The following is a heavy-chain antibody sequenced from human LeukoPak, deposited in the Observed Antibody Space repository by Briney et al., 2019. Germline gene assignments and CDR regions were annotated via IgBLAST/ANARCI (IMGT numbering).Heavy chain of an antibody. Sequence: GGSLRLSCAASGLTFSSYVMNWVRQAPGKGLEWVSGISDSGGGTYYADSVKGRFTISRDNSKNTLYLQMNSLRAEDTAVYYCAKLPGRAADYWGQGTLVTVSS. V-gene: IGHV3-23*01. CDR1: GLTFSSYV. CDR2: ISDSGGGT. CDR3: AKLPGRAADY. J-gene: IGHJ4*02.